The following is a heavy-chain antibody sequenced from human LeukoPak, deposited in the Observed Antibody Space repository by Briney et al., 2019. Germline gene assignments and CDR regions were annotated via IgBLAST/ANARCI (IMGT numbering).Heavy chain of an antibody. J-gene: IGHJ3*02. D-gene: IGHD3-16*02. CDR3: ARDRGGYQGSKGAFDI. CDR1: GGTFSSYA. V-gene: IGHV1-69*13. CDR2: IIPIFGTA. Sequence: SVKVSCKASGGTFSSYAISWVRQAPGQGLEWMGGIIPIFGTANYAQKFQGRVTITADESTSTAYMELSSLRSEDTAVYYCARDRGGYQGSKGAFDIWGQGTMVTVSS.